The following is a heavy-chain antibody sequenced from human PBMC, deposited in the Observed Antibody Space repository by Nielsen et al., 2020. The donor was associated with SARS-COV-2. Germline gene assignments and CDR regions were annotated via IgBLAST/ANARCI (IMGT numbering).Heavy chain of an antibody. J-gene: IGHJ6*02. CDR1: GFTFDDYA. CDR2: ISWNSGSI. Sequence: SLKISCAASGFTFDDYAMHWVRQAPGKGLEWVSGISWNSGSIGYADSVKGRFTISRDNAKNSLYLQMNSLRAEDTALYYCAKGGAAAGNYYYGMDVWGQGTTVTVSS. CDR3: AKGGAAAGNYYYGMDV. V-gene: IGHV3-9*01. D-gene: IGHD6-13*01.